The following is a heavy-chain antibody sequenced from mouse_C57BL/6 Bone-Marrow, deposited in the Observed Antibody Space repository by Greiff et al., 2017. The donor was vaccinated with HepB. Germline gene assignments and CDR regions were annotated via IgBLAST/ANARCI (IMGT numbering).Heavy chain of an antibody. D-gene: IGHD1-1*01. CDR3: ARSVRAAMDY. CDR1: GFTFSDYG. Sequence: EVMLVESGGGLVKPGGSLKLSCAASGFTFSDYGMHWVRQAPEKGLEWVAYISSGSSTIYYADTVKGRFTISRDNAKNTLFLQMTSLRSEDTAMYYCARSVRAAMDYWGQGTSVTVSS. J-gene: IGHJ4*01. V-gene: IGHV5-17*01. CDR2: ISSGSSTI.